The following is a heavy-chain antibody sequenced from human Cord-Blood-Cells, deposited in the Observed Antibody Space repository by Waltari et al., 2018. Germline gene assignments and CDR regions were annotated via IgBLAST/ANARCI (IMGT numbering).Heavy chain of an antibody. CDR3: ARVHSSHAFDI. CDR2: IYSGGST. V-gene: IGHV3-66*01. Sequence: EVQLVESGGGLVQPGGSLSRPCAASGFTVRSTYMRWVRQAPGQGLEWVSVIYSGGSTYYADSVKGRFTISRDNSKNTLYLQMNSLRAEDTAVYYCARVHSSHAFDIWGQGTMVTVSS. J-gene: IGHJ3*02. CDR1: GFTVRSTY.